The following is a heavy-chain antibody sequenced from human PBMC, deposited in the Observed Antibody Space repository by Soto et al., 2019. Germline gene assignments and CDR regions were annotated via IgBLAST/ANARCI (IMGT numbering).Heavy chain of an antibody. D-gene: IGHD3-22*01. V-gene: IGHV5-10-1*01. J-gene: IGHJ4*02. Sequence: GESLTISCKGSGYSFAGYWITWVRQKPGKGLEWMGRIDPSDSQTYYSPSFRGHVTISVTKSITTVFLQWSSLRASDTAMYYCARQIYDSDTGPNFQYSFDSWGPVAPGTLSS. CDR3: ARQIYDSDTGPNFQYSFDS. CDR1: GYSFAGYW. CDR2: IDPSDSQT.